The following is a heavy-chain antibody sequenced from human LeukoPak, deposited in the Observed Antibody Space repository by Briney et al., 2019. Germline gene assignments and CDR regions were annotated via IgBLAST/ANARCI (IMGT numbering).Heavy chain of an antibody. J-gene: IGHJ6*03. V-gene: IGHV3-23*01. CDR3: AKKGGSGGSCWLCYYYYYMDV. D-gene: IGHD2-15*01. CDR1: GFTFSSYW. CDR2: ISGSGGST. Sequence: PGGSLRLSCAASGFTFSSYWMSWVRQAPGKGLEWVSAISGSGGSTYYADSVKGRFTISRDNSKNTLYLQMNSLRAEDTAVYYCAKKGGSGGSCWLCYYYYYMDVWGKGTTVTISS.